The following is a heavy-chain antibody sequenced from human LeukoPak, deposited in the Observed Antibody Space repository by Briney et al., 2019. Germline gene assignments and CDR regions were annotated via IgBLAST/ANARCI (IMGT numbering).Heavy chain of an antibody. Sequence: GGSLRLSCAASGFTFSSYWMSWVRQAPGKGLEWVANIKQDGSEKYYVDSVKGRFTISRDNAKNSLYLQMNSLRAEDTAVYYCARAARVPAALLNFAYWGQGTLVTVSS. D-gene: IGHD2-2*02. CDR1: GFTFSSYW. V-gene: IGHV3-7*01. J-gene: IGHJ4*02. CDR2: IKQDGSEK. CDR3: ARAARVPAALLNFAY.